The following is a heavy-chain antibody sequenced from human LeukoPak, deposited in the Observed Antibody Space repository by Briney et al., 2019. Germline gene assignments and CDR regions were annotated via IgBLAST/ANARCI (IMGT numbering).Heavy chain of an antibody. J-gene: IGHJ4*02. D-gene: IGHD3-22*01. CDR2: IYHSGST. Sequence: SETLSLTCAVSGGSISSSNWWSWVRQPPGKGLEWIGEIYHSGSTNYNPSLKSRVTISVDKSKNQFSLKLSSVTAADTAVYYCARELVGGSSGPYGYWGQGTLVTVSS. CDR3: ARELVGGSSGPYGY. CDR1: GGSISSSNW. V-gene: IGHV4-4*02.